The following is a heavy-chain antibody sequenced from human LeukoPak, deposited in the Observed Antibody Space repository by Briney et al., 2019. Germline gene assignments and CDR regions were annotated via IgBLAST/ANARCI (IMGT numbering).Heavy chain of an antibody. D-gene: IGHD6-19*01. Sequence: GGSLRLSGAASGFTFAEYTMHWVRQAPGKGLEWVSLSSGNGARIHYGDSVKGRFTISRDNSKNSLYLQMNTLRTEATALYYCVKDLVAASENVRGWYPMDYWGQGTLVTVSS. CDR1: GFTFAEYT. CDR2: SSGNGARI. J-gene: IGHJ4*02. V-gene: IGHV3-43*01. CDR3: VKDLVAASENVRGWYPMDY.